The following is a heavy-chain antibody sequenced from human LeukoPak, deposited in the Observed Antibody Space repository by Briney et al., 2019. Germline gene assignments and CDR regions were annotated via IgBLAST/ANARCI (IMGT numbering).Heavy chain of an antibody. CDR3: ARLTRYRDSGDYYFGMDF. CDR2: IYPGDSET. CDR1: GFVFTDLW. Sequence: GESLKISCKGSGFVFTDLWIGWVRQMPGQGLEWMGIIYPGDSETTYGPSFQGLFIISADKSRNTAYLQWSSLMASDTAVYYCARLTRYRDSGDYYFGMDFWGQGTTVTVSS. V-gene: IGHV5-51*01. D-gene: IGHD5-12*01. J-gene: IGHJ6*02.